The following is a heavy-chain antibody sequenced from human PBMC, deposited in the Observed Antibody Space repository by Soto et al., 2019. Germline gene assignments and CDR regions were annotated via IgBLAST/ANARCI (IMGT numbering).Heavy chain of an antibody. CDR3: AREKYYYDSSGYYYNWFDP. CDR1: GGSIISYY. CDR2: IYYSGST. V-gene: IGHV4-59*01. Sequence: SVTLSLTCTVAGGSIISYYWSWIRQPPGKGLEWIGYIYYSGSTNYNPSLKSRVTISVDTSKNQFSLKLSSVTAADTAVYYCAREKYYYDSSGYYYNWFDPWGQGTLVTVSS. D-gene: IGHD3-22*01. J-gene: IGHJ5*02.